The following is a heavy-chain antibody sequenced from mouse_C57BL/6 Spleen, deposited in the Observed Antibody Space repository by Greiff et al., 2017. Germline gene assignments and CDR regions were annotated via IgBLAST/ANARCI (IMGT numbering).Heavy chain of an antibody. V-gene: IGHV5-17*01. D-gene: IGHD2-4*01. CDR2: ISRGSSTI. CDR1: GFTFSDYG. Sequence: EVNLVESGGGLVKPGGSLKLSCAASGFTFSDYGMHWVRQAPEKGLEWVAYISRGSSTIYYADTVKGRFTISRDKAKTTLFLQMTSLRSEDTAMYYCALIYYDYAEAFDYWGQGTTLTVSS. CDR3: ALIYYDYAEAFDY. J-gene: IGHJ2*01.